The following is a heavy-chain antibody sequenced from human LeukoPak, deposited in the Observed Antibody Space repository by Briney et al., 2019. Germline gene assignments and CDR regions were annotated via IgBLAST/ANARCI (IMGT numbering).Heavy chain of an antibody. J-gene: IGHJ4*01. V-gene: IGHV3-7*01. CDR3: ARGGLWGGXX. CDR2: ITADGSDK. Sequence: EWVATITADGSDKYYVNSVKGRFTISRDNAKNSLSLQMDSLRAEDTAVYYCARGGLWGGXXWGXXT. D-gene: IGHD3-16*01.